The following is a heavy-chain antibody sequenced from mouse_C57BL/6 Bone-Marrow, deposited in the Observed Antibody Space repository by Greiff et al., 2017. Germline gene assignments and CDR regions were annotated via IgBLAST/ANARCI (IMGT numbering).Heavy chain of an antibody. D-gene: IGHD4-1*01. CDR2: IHPNSGST. J-gene: IGHJ1*03. V-gene: IGHV1-64*01. CDR3: ARYQGTGTRYFDV. Sequence: VKLMESGAELVKPGASVKLSCKASGYTFTSYWMHWVKQRPGQGLEWIGMIHPNSGSTNYNEKFKSKATLTVDKSSSTAYMQLSSLTSEDSAVYYCARYQGTGTRYFDVWGTGTTVTVSS. CDR1: GYTFTSYW.